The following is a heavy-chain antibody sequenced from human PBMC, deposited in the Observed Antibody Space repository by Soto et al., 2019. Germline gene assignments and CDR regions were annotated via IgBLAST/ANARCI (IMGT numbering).Heavy chain of an antibody. CDR3: AKDAGGPMLRAFDI. CDR2: ISWNSGSI. J-gene: IGHJ3*02. CDR1: GFTFDDYA. V-gene: IGHV3-9*01. Sequence: PGGSLRLSCAASGFTFDDYAMHWVRQAPGKGLEWVSGISWNSGSIGYADSVKGRFTISRDNAKNSLYLQMNSLRAEDTALYYRAKDAGGPMLRAFDIWGQGTMVTVSS. D-gene: IGHD3-10*01.